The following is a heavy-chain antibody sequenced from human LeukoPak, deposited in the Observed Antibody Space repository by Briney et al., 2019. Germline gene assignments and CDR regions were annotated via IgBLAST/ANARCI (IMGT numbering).Heavy chain of an antibody. V-gene: IGHV3-23*01. CDR1: GFTFSSYA. CDR2: ISGSDGST. Sequence: GGSLRLSCAASGFTFSSYAMSWVRQAPGKGLEWVSAISGSDGSTYYADSVKGRFTISRDDSKNTLYLQMNSLSAEDTAVYYCEKDLGGSGDYRPYWGQGSVVTVSS. D-gene: IGHD2-21*02. CDR3: EKDLGGSGDYRPY. J-gene: IGHJ4*02.